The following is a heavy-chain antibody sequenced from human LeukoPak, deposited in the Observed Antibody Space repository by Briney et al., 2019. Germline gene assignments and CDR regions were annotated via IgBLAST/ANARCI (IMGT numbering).Heavy chain of an antibody. J-gene: IGHJ5*02. Sequence: GGSLRLSCAASGFTFSSYSMNWVRQAPGKGLEWVSSISSSSSYIYHADSVKGRFTISRDNAKNSLYLQMNSLRAEDTAVYYCARDPLRSYNWFDPWGQGTLVTVSS. V-gene: IGHV3-21*01. CDR2: ISSSSSYI. CDR3: ARDPLRSYNWFDP. CDR1: GFTFSSYS.